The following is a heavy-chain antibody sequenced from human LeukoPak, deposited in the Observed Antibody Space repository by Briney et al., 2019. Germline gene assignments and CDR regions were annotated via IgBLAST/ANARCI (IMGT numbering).Heavy chain of an antibody. Sequence: SETLSLTCAVSGGSISSGGYSWSWIRQPPGKGLEWIGYIYHSGSTYYNPSLKSRVTISVDRSKNQFSLKLSSVTAADTAVYYCARDGYLGGLDYWGQGTLVTVSS. CDR2: IYHSGST. J-gene: IGHJ4*02. V-gene: IGHV4-30-2*01. CDR3: ARDGYLGGLDY. D-gene: IGHD5-18*01. CDR1: GGSISSGGYS.